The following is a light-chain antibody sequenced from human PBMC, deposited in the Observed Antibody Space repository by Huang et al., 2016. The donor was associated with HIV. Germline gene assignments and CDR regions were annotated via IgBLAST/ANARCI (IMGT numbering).Light chain of an antibody. CDR1: QSVTSF. J-gene: IGKJ2*01. CDR3: QHRSNWPPSYT. Sequence: DIVLTQSPATLSLSLGERATLSCRASQSVTSFLAWYQQKPGQAPRLLIYDTSQRAPGIPARFRGSGSGTDFTLTISSLEPEDFAVYYYQHRSNWPPSYTFGQGTKLEIK. CDR2: DTS. V-gene: IGKV3-11*01.